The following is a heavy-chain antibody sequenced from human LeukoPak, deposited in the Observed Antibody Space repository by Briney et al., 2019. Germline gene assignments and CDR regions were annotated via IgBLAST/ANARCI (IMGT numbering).Heavy chain of an antibody. D-gene: IGHD3-10*01. Sequence: ASVKVSCKASEGTFSSYAISWVRQAPGQGLEWMGGIIPIFGTANYAQKFQGRVTITADESTSTAYMELNSLRSEDTAVYYCARYYYGSGSYYQFDYWGQGTLVTVSS. CDR3: ARYYYGSGSYYQFDY. V-gene: IGHV1-69*13. J-gene: IGHJ4*02. CDR1: EGTFSSYA. CDR2: IIPIFGTA.